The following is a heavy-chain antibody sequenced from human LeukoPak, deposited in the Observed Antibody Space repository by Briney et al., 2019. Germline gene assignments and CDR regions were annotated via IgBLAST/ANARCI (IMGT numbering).Heavy chain of an antibody. CDR3: AKSGYYYDSSGNPQYYFDY. J-gene: IGHJ4*02. Sequence: PGGSLRLSCAASGFTFSSYAMSWVRQAPGKGLEWVSAINGSGFNTYYADSVKGRFTISRDNSKNTLYLQMNSLRAEDTAVYYCAKSGYYYDSSGNPQYYFDYWGQGTLVTVSS. CDR2: INGSGFNT. D-gene: IGHD3-22*01. CDR1: GFTFSSYA. V-gene: IGHV3-23*01.